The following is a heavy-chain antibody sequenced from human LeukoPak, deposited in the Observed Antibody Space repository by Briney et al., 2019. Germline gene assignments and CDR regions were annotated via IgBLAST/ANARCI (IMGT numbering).Heavy chain of an antibody. J-gene: IGHJ4*02. CDR1: GFSISSGYY. D-gene: IGHD3-10*01. CDR3: ATMTISGNVWPFSDVRIGH. V-gene: IGHV4-38-2*01. Sequence: TSETLSLTCAVSGFSISSGYYWGWIRQPPGKGLEWIGSMYHSGNTYYNPSLKSRVTISADMSKNQLSLTLNSVTASDTAVYYCATMTISGNVWPFSDVRIGHWGQGTLVTVSS. CDR2: MYHSGNT.